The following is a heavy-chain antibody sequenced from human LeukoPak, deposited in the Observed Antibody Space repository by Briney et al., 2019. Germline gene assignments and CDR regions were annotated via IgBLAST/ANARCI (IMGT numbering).Heavy chain of an antibody. CDR2: IYSGGDT. V-gene: IGHV3-53*05. Sequence: GGSLRLSCAASGFAVSSNYMSWVRQAPGKGLEWVSVIYSGGDTYYADSVKGRFTISRDNSKNTLYLQMNSLRAEDTAVYYCAKDCSSGSYMPYCMDVWGKGTTVTISS. J-gene: IGHJ6*03. CDR3: AKDCSSGSYMPYCMDV. CDR1: GFAVSSNY. D-gene: IGHD6-25*01.